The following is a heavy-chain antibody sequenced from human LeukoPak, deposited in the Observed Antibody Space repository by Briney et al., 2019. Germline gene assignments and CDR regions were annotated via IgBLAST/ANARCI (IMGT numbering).Heavy chain of an antibody. D-gene: IGHD6-19*01. Sequence: GGSLRLSCAVSGFTLSSYGMHWVRQAPGKGLEWVAVISYDGSNKYYVDSVKGRFTISRDISKNTLYLQMDSLRAEDTAVYYCAKMGNSNGWYNWFDPWGQGTLVTVSS. V-gene: IGHV3-30*18. CDR3: AKMGNSNGWYNWFDP. CDR2: ISYDGSNK. CDR1: GFTLSSYG. J-gene: IGHJ5*02.